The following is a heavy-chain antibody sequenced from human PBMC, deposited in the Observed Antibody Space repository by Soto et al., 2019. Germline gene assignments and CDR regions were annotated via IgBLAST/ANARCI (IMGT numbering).Heavy chain of an antibody. D-gene: IGHD2-21*01. CDR3: AASCVGCGGFNYYGMDV. CDR2: IYYSGST. J-gene: IGHJ6*01. Sequence: WTWIRQHPGKGLEWIGYIYYSGSTCYNPSLKSRVTISVDTSKNQFSLKLSSVTAADTAVYYCAASCVGCGGFNYYGMDVW. V-gene: IGHV4-31*02.